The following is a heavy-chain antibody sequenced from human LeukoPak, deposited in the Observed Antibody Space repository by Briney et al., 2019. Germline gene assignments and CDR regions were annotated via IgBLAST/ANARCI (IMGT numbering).Heavy chain of an antibody. V-gene: IGHV4-39*07. Sequence: SETLSLTCTVSGGSISSSPYYWGWIRQPPGKGLEWIGEINHSGSTNYNPSLKSRVTISVDTSKNQFSLKLSSVTAADTAVYYCARPHYYDSSGYPYWGQGTLVTVSS. J-gene: IGHJ4*02. D-gene: IGHD3-22*01. CDR2: INHSGST. CDR1: GGSISSSPYY. CDR3: ARPHYYDSSGYPY.